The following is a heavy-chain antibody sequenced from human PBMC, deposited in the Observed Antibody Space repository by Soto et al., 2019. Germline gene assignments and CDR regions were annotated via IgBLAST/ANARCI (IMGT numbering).Heavy chain of an antibody. CDR2: IYYSGST. CDR3: ARAPPLKYTYGLRGAFDI. Sequence: SETLSLTCTVSGGSISSYYWSWIRQPPGKGLEWNGYIYYSGSTYYNPSLKSRVTISVDTSKNQFSLKLSSVTAADTAVYYCARAPPLKYTYGLRGAFDIWGQGTMVTVSS. D-gene: IGHD5-18*01. CDR1: GGSISSYY. V-gene: IGHV4-59*08. J-gene: IGHJ3*02.